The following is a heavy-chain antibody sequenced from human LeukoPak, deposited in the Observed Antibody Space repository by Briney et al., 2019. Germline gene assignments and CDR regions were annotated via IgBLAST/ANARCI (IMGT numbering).Heavy chain of an antibody. CDR1: GLTSSNFP. D-gene: IGHD3-22*01. V-gene: IGHV3-30*02. J-gene: IGHJ4*02. Sequence: GGSLRLSCAASGLTSSNFPMHWVRQAPGKGLEWVDADSVRGRFTISRDNSKSTVYLQMDSLKPDDTAVYYCATQSITLVVVISPFDYWGQGTLVTVPS. CDR3: ATQSITLVVVISPFDY.